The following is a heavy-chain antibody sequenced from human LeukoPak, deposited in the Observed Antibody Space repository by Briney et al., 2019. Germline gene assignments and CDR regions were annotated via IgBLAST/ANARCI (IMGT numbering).Heavy chain of an antibody. V-gene: IGHV3-49*04. Sequence: PGRSLRLSRRGSGFTFGDHAMSWVRRAPGKGLEWVGFIRSKAYRGTTEYAASVKGRFTSSRDDSASIAYLQMNSLKTEDTAVYYCARGPIQLWIHNAMDVWGQGTTVTVSS. CDR1: GFTFGDHA. CDR3: ARGPIQLWIHNAMDV. D-gene: IGHD5-18*01. CDR2: IRSKAYRGTT. J-gene: IGHJ6*02.